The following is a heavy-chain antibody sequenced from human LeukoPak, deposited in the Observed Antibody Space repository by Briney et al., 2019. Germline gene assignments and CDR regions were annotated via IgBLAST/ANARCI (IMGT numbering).Heavy chain of an antibody. V-gene: IGHV3-7*01. D-gene: IGHD3-16*01. CDR3: ARDGDFDF. Sequence: GRSLRLSCAASGFTFNNYWMSWVRQAPGKGLEWVADIRQDGREECYVDSVKGRFSISRDNAKNSLYLQMNSLRVEDTAVYYCARDGDFDFWGQGIQVTVSS. J-gene: IGHJ4*02. CDR2: IRQDGREE. CDR1: GFTFNNYW.